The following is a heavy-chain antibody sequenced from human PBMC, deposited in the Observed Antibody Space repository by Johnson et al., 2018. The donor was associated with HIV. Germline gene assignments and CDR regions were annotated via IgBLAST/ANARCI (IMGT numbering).Heavy chain of an antibody. J-gene: IGHJ3*01. D-gene: IGHD1-26*01. CDR2: SGTDSST. CDR3: ARGRACYYTFEV. CDR1: GFTVSSNY. Sequence: VQLVESGGGLVQRGGSLRLSCAASGFTVSSNYMSWVRQAPGKGLEWVSAISGTDSSTYYAESVRARFTISRDHSQNTVYLQMNSLRDEDTAVYYCARGRACYYTFEVWCQGTMVTVSP. V-gene: IGHV3-23*04.